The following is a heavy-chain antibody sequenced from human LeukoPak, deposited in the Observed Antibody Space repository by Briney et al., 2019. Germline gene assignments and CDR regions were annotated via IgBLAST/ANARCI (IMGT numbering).Heavy chain of an antibody. Sequence: GGSLRLSCAASGFTFRDYYMSWIRQAPGKGLEGVSYISSSGSTIYYADSVKGRFPISRDNAKNSLYLQMNSLRAEDTAVYYCARDPPTGYIYGFYYFDYWGQGTLVTVSS. D-gene: IGHD5-18*01. CDR3: ARDPPTGYIYGFYYFDY. CDR1: GFTFRDYY. J-gene: IGHJ4*02. CDR2: ISSSGSTI. V-gene: IGHV3-11*01.